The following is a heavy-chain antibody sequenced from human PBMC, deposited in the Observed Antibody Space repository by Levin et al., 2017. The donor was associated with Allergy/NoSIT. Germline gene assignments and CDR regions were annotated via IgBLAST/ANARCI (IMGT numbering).Heavy chain of an antibody. CDR2: INHSGST. V-gene: IGHV4-34*01. Sequence: SETLSLTCAVYGGSFSGYYWSWIRQPPGKGLEWIGEINHSGSTNYNPSLKSRVTISVDTSKNQFSLKLSSVTAADTAVYYCARGHYYYYYGMDVWGQGTTVTVSS. CDR1: GGSFSGYY. CDR3: ARGHYYYYYGMDV. J-gene: IGHJ6*02.